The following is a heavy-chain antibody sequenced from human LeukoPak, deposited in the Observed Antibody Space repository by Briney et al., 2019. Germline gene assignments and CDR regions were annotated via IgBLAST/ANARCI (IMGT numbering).Heavy chain of an antibody. J-gene: IGHJ4*02. CDR2: ISSSGSTI. CDR3: AGVYDASGYYRTPIDK. V-gene: IGHV3-48*02. D-gene: IGHD3-3*01. Sequence: PGGSLRLSCEGPEMFFNTWSLSWVRQAPGKGLECIAYISSSGSTIYYADSVKGRFTISRDNAKNSVHLQMNTLRDEDTAIYFCAGVYDASGYYRTPIDKWGQGTLVAVAS. CDR1: EMFFNTWS.